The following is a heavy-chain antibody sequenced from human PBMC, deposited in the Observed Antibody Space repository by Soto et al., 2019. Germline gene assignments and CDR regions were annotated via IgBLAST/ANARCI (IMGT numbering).Heavy chain of an antibody. CDR1: PXAIRSYT. J-gene: IGHJ3*01. V-gene: IGHV3-23*01. CDR3: ARGILQKPPGSRAFHF. D-gene: IGHD2-2*01. Sequence: GSLGLSCAAAPXAIRSYTMWCVRQAPGKGPEWVLSISGSGDSTHIADSVKGLFNISRDNSNNALYLQMNSLTVDETAIYYCARGILQKPPGSRAFHFWGQGTMATVSS. CDR2: ISGSGDST.